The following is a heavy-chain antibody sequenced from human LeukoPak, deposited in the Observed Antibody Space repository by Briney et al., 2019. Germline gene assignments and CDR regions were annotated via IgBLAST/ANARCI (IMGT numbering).Heavy chain of an antibody. CDR2: ISAYNGNT. D-gene: IGHD3-3*01. V-gene: IGHV1-18*01. CDR1: GYTFTSYG. J-gene: IGHJ6*03. CDR3: ARVGDFWSGYYYYYYMDV. Sequence: GASVKVSCKASGYTFTSYGISWVRQAPGQGLEWMGWISAYNGNTNYAQKLQGRVTMTTDTSTSTAYMELRSLRSDDTAVYYCARVGDFWSGYYYYYYMDVWGKGTTVTVSS.